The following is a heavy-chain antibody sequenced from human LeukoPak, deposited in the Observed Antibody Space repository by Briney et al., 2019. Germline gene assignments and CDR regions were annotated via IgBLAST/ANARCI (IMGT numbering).Heavy chain of an antibody. V-gene: IGHV4-38-2*02. J-gene: IGHJ4*02. CDR1: GYSISSGYY. D-gene: IGHD1-14*01. Sequence: PSETLSLTCTVSGYSISSGYYWGWIRQPPGKGLEWIGSIYHSGSTYYNPSLKSRVTISVDTSKNQFSLKLSSVTAADTAVYYCARGDFFTTDYWGQGTLVTVSS. CDR3: ARGDFFTTDY. CDR2: IYHSGST.